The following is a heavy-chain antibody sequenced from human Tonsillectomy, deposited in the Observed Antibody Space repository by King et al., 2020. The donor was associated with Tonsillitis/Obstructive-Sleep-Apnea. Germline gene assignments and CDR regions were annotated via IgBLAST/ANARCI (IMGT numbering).Heavy chain of an antibody. CDR1: GFSLSTSGMC. D-gene: IGHD1-26*01. Sequence: TLKESGHALVKPTQTLTLTYTFSGFSLSTSGMCVSWIRQPPGKALEWLARIDWDVDKYYSTSLKTWLTISKDTSKNQVVITMTNREPVDTATYYCARIPWGARGYYYMDVRGKGTTVTVSS. J-gene: IGHJ6*03. CDR3: ARIPWGARGYYYMDV. V-gene: IGHV2-70*11. CDR2: IDWDVDK.